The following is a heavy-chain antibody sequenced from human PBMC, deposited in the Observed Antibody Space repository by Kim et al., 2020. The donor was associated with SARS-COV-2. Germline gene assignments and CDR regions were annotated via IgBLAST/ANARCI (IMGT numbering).Heavy chain of an antibody. Sequence: GGSLRLSCAASGFTFSDHYMDWVRQAPGEGLEWVGRSRNKANSYTTQYAASVKGRFTISRDDSKNSLYLQMNSLKTEDTAVYYCVTVFFGSGWYEDYWGQGTLVTVSS. V-gene: IGHV3-72*01. J-gene: IGHJ4*02. CDR1: GFTFSDHY. CDR2: SRNKANSYTT. D-gene: IGHD6-19*01. CDR3: VTVFFGSGWYEDY.